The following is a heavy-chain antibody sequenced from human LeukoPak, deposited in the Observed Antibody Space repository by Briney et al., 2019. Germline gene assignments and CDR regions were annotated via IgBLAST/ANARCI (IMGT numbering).Heavy chain of an antibody. D-gene: IGHD3-22*01. Sequence: ASVKVSCKASGSTFTGYYMRWVRQAPGQGLEWMGWINPNSGGTNYAQKFQGRVTMTRDTSISTAYMELSRLRSDDTAVYYCAREALGYYDSSGHYDAFDIWGQGTMVTVSS. V-gene: IGHV1-2*02. J-gene: IGHJ3*02. CDR3: AREALGYYDSSGHYDAFDI. CDR1: GSTFTGYY. CDR2: INPNSGGT.